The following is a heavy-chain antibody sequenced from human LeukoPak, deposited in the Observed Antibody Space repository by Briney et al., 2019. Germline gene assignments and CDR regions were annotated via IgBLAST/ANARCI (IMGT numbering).Heavy chain of an antibody. CDR3: ARVGCSSTSCYFPYYYYYYGMDV. CDR1: GYTFTSYY. Sequence: ASVKVSCKASGYTFTSYYMHWVRQAPGQGLEWMGWMNPNSGNTGYAQKFQGRVTMTRNTSISTAYMELSSLRSEDTAVYYCARVGCSSTSCYFPYYYYYYGMDVWGQGTTVTVSS. D-gene: IGHD2-2*01. CDR2: MNPNSGNT. V-gene: IGHV1-8*02. J-gene: IGHJ6*02.